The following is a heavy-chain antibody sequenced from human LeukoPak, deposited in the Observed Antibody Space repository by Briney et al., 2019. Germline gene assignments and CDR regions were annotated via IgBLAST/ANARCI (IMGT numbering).Heavy chain of an antibody. D-gene: IGHD3-10*01. V-gene: IGHV3-30*18. CDR3: AKPYYYGSRSHMDY. CDR2: ISYDGSNT. J-gene: IGHJ4*02. Sequence: GRSLRLSCAASGFTFSSYGMHWVRQAPGKGLEWVAVISYDGSNTYYADSVKGRFTISRDNSKNMLYLQMNSLRAEDTAVYYCAKPYYYGSRSHMDYWGQGTLVTVSS. CDR1: GFTFSSYG.